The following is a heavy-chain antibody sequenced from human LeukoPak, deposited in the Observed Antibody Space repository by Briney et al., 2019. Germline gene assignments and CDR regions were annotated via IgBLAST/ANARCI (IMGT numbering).Heavy chain of an antibody. V-gene: IGHV1-2*02. CDR1: GYTFTGYY. CDR2: INPNSGGT. Sequence: ASVKVSCKASGYTFTGYYMHWVRQAPGQGLEWMGWINPNSGGTSYAQKFQGRVTMTTDTSTSTAYMELRSLRSDDTAVYYCARAYSSSSHPYYYYMDVWGKGTTVTVSS. J-gene: IGHJ6*03. D-gene: IGHD6-6*01. CDR3: ARAYSSSSHPYYYYMDV.